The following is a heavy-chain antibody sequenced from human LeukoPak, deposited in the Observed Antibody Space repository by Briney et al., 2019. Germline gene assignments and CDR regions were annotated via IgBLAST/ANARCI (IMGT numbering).Heavy chain of an antibody. Sequence: GGSLRLSCAASGFTFSSYSMNWVRQAPGKGLEWVSAISGSGGSTYYADSVKGRFTISRDNSKNTLYLQMNSLRAEDTAVYYCAKAPLDYYDSSGYYYTAWGQGTLVTVSS. J-gene: IGHJ5*02. CDR3: AKAPLDYYDSSGYYYTA. V-gene: IGHV3-23*01. CDR2: ISGSGGST. CDR1: GFTFSSYS. D-gene: IGHD3-22*01.